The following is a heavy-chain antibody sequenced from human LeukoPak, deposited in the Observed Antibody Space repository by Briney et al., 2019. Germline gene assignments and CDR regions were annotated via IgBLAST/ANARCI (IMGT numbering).Heavy chain of an antibody. Sequence: ASETLSLTCTVSGGSISSYYWSWIRQPAGKGLEWIGRIYTSGSTNYNPSLKSRVTMSVDTSKNQFSLKLSSVTAADTAVYYCASSGWQNWFDPWGQGTLVTVSS. CDR3: ASSGWQNWFDP. V-gene: IGHV4-4*07. J-gene: IGHJ5*02. CDR2: IYTSGST. CDR1: GGSISSYY. D-gene: IGHD6-19*01.